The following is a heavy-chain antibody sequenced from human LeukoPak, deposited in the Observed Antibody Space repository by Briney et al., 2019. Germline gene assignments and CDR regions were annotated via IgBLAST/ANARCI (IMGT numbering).Heavy chain of an antibody. J-gene: IGHJ4*02. CDR2: VSNSGT. Sequence: SETLSLTCTVSGGSVTSSYYWSWIRQPPGNGLEWIGYVSNSGTKYNPSLKSRVTISVDTSKNQFSLKLSSVTAADTAVYYCARARGYYYDFDYWGQGTLVTVSS. D-gene: IGHD3-22*01. CDR1: GGSVTSSYY. V-gene: IGHV4-59*02. CDR3: ARARGYYYDFDY.